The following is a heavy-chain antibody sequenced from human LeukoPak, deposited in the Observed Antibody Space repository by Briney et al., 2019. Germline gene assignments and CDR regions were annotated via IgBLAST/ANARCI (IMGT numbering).Heavy chain of an antibody. D-gene: IGHD2-15*01. Sequence: GESLKISCKGSGYSFTSYWIGWVRQMPGKGLEWMGIIYPGDSDTRYSPSFQGQVTISADKSISTAYLQWSSLKAPDTAMYYCARHDYCSGGSCYSIAFDIWGQGTMVTVSS. CDR2: IYPGDSDT. J-gene: IGHJ3*02. CDR3: ARHDYCSGGSCYSIAFDI. CDR1: GYSFTSYW. V-gene: IGHV5-51*01.